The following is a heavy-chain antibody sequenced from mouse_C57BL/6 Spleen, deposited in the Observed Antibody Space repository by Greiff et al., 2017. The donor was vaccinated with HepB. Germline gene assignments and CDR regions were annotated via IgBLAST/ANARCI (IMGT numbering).Heavy chain of an antibody. J-gene: IGHJ1*03. D-gene: IGHD1-1*01. CDR2: LLPGSGST. Sequence: VQLQQSGAELMKPGASVKLSCKATGYTFTGYCIEWVKQRPGHGLEWIGELLPGSGSTNYNEKFKGKATFTADTSSNTAYMQLSRLTTEDSAIYYCAGITTVVGYWYFDVWGTGTTVTVSS. V-gene: IGHV1-9*01. CDR1: GYTFTGYC. CDR3: AGITTVVGYWYFDV.